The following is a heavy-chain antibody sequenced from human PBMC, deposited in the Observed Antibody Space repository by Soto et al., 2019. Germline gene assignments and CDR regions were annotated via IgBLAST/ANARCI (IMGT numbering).Heavy chain of an antibody. V-gene: IGHV3-33*01. CDR1: GFSFSSYG. CDR3: ARELHYGTGSYNFHYYCMDF. Sequence: PGGSLRLSYAASGFSFSSYGMHWVRQAPGMGLEWVAVIWYDGSKTCQADSVKGRFTISRDNSKNTMYLEMNSLRVEDTAVYYCARELHYGTGSYNFHYYCMDFWGQGTTVTVSS. J-gene: IGHJ6*01. D-gene: IGHD3-10*01. CDR2: IWYDGSKT.